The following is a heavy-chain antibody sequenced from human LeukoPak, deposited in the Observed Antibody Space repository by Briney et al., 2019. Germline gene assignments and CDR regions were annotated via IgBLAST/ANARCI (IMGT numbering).Heavy chain of an antibody. V-gene: IGHV4-39*01. CDR1: GGSISSSGYY. D-gene: IGHD3-3*01. J-gene: IGHJ6*02. CDR2: IYYSGST. Sequence: PSETLSLTCTVSGGSISSSGYYWGWLRQPPGKGLEWIGSIYYSGSTYYNPSLKSRVTISVDTSKNQFSPKLSSVTAADTALYYCAVGTFGVVINYYGMDVWGQGTTVTVSS. CDR3: AVGTFGVVINYYGMDV.